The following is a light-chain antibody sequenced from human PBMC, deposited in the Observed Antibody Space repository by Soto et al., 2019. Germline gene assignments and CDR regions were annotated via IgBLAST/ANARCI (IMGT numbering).Light chain of an antibody. CDR1: QSVSVNS. Sequence: EIVLTQSPGTLSLSPGERATLSCRASQSVSVNSLAWYQQKGGQAPRLLIYAASTRATGVPDRFSGSGSGTDFTLTISRLEPEDFAVYYCQQYGSSPFTFGPGTKVDIK. CDR3: QQYGSSPFT. CDR2: AAS. V-gene: IGKV3-20*01. J-gene: IGKJ3*01.